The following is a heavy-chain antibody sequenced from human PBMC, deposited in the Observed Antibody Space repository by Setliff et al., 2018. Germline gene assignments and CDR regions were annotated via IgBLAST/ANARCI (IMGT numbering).Heavy chain of an antibody. J-gene: IGHJ3*02. CDR2: IYYSGST. CDR1: GGSISSSSYY. Sequence: SETLSLTFTVSGGSISSSSYYWGWIRQPPGKGLEWIGSIYYSGSTYYNPSLKSRVTISVDTSKNQFSLKLSSVTAADTAVYYCARDPLGEIAVAGHDAFDIWGQGTMVTVSS. D-gene: IGHD6-19*01. CDR3: ARDPLGEIAVAGHDAFDI. V-gene: IGHV4-39*07.